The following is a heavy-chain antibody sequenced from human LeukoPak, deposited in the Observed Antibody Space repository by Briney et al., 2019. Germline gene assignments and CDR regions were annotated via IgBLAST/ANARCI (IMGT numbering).Heavy chain of an antibody. CDR3: ARGSSGYYDSSGYKV. CDR1: GYTFTYYG. D-gene: IGHD3-22*01. J-gene: IGHJ4*02. V-gene: IGHV1-2*02. CDR2: INTNSGGT. Sequence: ASVKVSCKTSGYTFTYYGISWVRQAPGQGLEWMGWINTNSGGTNYAQKFQGRVNMTRDTSISTAYMELSRLRSDDTAVYYCARGSSGYYDSSGYKVWGQGTLVTVSS.